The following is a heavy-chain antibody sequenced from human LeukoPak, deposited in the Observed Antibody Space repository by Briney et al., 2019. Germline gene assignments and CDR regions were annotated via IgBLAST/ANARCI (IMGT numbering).Heavy chain of an antibody. CDR1: GGSITSFY. Sequence: SETLSLTCTVSGGSITSFYWSWIRQPPGKGLEWIGYIYYSGKTNYNPSLKSRVTISVDSSKNQFSLKLSSVTAADTAIYYCSKGDPTFLFWYLDRWGRGTLVTVSS. D-gene: IGHD3-16*01. CDR3: SKGDPTFLFWYLDR. CDR2: IYYSGKT. V-gene: IGHV4-59*13. J-gene: IGHJ2*01.